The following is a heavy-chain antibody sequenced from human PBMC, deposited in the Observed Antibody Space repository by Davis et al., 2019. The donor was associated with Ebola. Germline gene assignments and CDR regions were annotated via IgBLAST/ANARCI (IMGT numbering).Heavy chain of an antibody. CDR3: ARIPTWDDIFYYYYMDV. CDR2: IDWDDDK. CDR1: GFSLSTSRMC. D-gene: IGHD3-9*01. Sequence: SGPTLVKPTQTLTLTCTFSGFSLSTSRMCVSWIRQPPGKALEWLALIDWDDDKYYSTSLKTRLTISRDTSKNQVVLTMTNMDPVDTATYYCARIPTWDDIFYYYYMDVWGKGTTVTVSS. J-gene: IGHJ6*03. V-gene: IGHV2-70*01.